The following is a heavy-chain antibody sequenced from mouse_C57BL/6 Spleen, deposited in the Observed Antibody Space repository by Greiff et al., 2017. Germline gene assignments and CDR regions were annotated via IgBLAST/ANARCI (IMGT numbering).Heavy chain of an antibody. CDR3: ARSYGGSYGWYFGG. V-gene: IGHV5-6*01. CDR2: ISRGGSYT. D-gene: IGHD1-1*01. Sequence: EVQVVEPGGDLVKPGGSLKLSCTASGYTFSSYWMSWVRQTPDKSLEWVATISRGGSYTYYPDSVKGRVTFSGDNASNTPYLQMSSLKSEDTAVYYCARSYGGSYGWYFGGWGTGTTVTVAT. CDR1: GYTFSSYW. J-gene: IGHJ1*03.